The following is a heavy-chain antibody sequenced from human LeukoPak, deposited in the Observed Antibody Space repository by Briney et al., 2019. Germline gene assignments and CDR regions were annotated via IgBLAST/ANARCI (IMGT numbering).Heavy chain of an antibody. V-gene: IGHV5-51*01. CDR1: GYSFTNYW. J-gene: IGHJ4*02. CDR3: ARRRDLYSRSYYPLDY. Sequence: GESLKISCKGSGYSFTNYWIGWVRQLPGKGLKWMGIIYPGDSDARYSPSFQGQVTISADKSISTAYLQWSSLKASDTAMYYCARRRDLYSRSYYPLDYWGQGTLVTVSS. CDR2: IYPGDSDA. D-gene: IGHD1-26*01.